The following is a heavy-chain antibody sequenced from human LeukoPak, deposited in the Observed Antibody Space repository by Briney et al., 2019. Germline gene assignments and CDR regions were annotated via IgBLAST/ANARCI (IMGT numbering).Heavy chain of an antibody. CDR2: IFPSGGEI. D-gene: IGHD2-8*02. CDR3: ATYRQVLLPFES. CDR1: GFTVSNNY. Sequence: GGSLRLSCAASGFTVSNNYMIWVRQPPGKGLEWVSSIFPSGGEIHYADSVRGRFTISRDNSKSALSLQMNSLRAEDTAIYYCATYRQVLLPFESWGQGTLVTVSS. V-gene: IGHV3-53*01. J-gene: IGHJ4*02.